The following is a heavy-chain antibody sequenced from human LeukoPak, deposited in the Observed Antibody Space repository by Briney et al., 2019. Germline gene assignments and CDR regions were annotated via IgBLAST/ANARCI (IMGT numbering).Heavy chain of an antibody. D-gene: IGHD6-13*01. J-gene: IGHJ4*02. V-gene: IGHV3-21*01. CDR2: ISSSSSYI. CDR3: AREAGIAAAGISDY. CDR1: GFTFSSYS. Sequence: PGGSLRLSCAASGFTFSSYSMNWVRQAPGKGLEWVSSISSSSSYIYYADSVKGRFTISRDNAKNPLYLQMNSLRAEDTAVYYCAREAGIAAAGISDYWGQGTLVTVSS.